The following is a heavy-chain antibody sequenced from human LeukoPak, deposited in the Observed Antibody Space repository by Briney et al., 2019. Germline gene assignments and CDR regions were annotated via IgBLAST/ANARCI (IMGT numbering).Heavy chain of an antibody. V-gene: IGHV3-23*01. D-gene: IGHD2-21*02. Sequence: GGSLRLSCAASGFTFSNYAVSWARQAAGKGLEWVSSISGSGGSTYYADSVKGRFTISRDNSKNTLYLQMNSLRAEDTAVYYCAKGWGGMVTNEGLTYWGQGTLVTVSS. CDR1: GFTFSNYA. CDR2: ISGSGGST. CDR3: AKGWGGMVTNEGLTY. J-gene: IGHJ4*02.